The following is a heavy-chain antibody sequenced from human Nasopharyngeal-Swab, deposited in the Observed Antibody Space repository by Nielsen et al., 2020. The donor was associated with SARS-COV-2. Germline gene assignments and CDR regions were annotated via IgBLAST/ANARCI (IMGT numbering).Heavy chain of an antibody. V-gene: IGHV3-30*04. CDR3: ARDSQWGLTMAYFDY. D-gene: IGHD1-26*01. CDR2: ISYDGSNK. CDR1: GFTFSSYA. Sequence: GGSLRLSCAASGFTFSSYAMHWVRQAPGKGLEWVAVISYDGSNKYYADSVKGRFTISRDNSKNTLYLQMNSLRAEDTAVYYCARDSQWGLTMAYFDYWGQGTLVTVSS. J-gene: IGHJ4*02.